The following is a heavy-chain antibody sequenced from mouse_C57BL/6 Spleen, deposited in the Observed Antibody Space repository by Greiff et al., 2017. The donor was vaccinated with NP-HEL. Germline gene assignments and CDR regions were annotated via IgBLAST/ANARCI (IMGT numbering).Heavy chain of an antibody. CDR3: ARYYYSNYGGAMDY. CDR1: GFTFTDYY. D-gene: IGHD2-5*01. CDR2: IRNKANGYTT. Sequence: EVMLVESGGGLVQPGGSLSLSCAASGFTFTDYYMSWVRQPPGKALEWLGFIRNKANGYTTEYSASVKGRFTISRDNSQSILYLQMNALRAEDSATYYCARYYYSNYGGAMDYWGQGTSVTVSS. V-gene: IGHV7-3*01. J-gene: IGHJ4*01.